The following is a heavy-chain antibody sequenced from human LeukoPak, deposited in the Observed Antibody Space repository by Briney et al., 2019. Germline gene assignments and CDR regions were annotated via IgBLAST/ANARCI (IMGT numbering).Heavy chain of an antibody. CDR3: ARGTYYYDSSGYYYHFDY. J-gene: IGHJ4*02. Sequence: KSSETLSLTCAVYGGSFSGYYWSWIRQPPGKGLEWIGEISHSGSTNYNPSLKSRVTISVDTSKNQFSLKLSSVTAAATAVYYCARGTYYYDSSGYYYHFDYWGQGILVTVSS. V-gene: IGHV4-34*01. D-gene: IGHD3-22*01. CDR1: GGSFSGYY. CDR2: ISHSGST.